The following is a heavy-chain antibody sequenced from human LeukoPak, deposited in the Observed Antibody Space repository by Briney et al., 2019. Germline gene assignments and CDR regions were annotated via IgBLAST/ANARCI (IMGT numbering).Heavy chain of an antibody. D-gene: IGHD5-12*01. CDR3: ATARIDIVAHEAYNWFDP. CDR1: GYTLTELS. J-gene: IGHJ5*02. V-gene: IGHV1-24*01. CDR2: FDPEDGET. Sequence: ASVKVSCKVSGYTLTELSMHWVRQAPGKGLEWMGGFDPEDGETIYAQKFQGRVTMTEDTSTGTAYMELSSLRSEDTAVYYCATARIDIVAHEAYNWFDPWGQGTLVTVSS.